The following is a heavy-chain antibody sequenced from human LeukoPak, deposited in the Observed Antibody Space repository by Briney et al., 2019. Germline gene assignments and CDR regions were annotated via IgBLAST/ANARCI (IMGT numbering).Heavy chain of an antibody. CDR3: AKEGSQYASSWFDH. D-gene: IGHD2-2*01. Sequence: PGGSLRLSCEASGFTFSSYGMQWVRQAPGMGPEWVSVISHDGTVTHYADSVKGRFTISRDRSTNTLYLQMDSLRVEDTAVYYCAKEGSQYASSWFDHWGQGTLVTASS. V-gene: IGHV3-30*18. CDR1: GFTFSSYG. CDR2: ISHDGTVT. J-gene: IGHJ5*02.